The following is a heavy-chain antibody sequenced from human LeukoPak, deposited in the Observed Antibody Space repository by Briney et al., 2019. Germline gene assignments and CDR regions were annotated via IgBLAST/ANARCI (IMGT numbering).Heavy chain of an antibody. D-gene: IGHD5-24*01. Sequence: SQTLSLTCAISGDSVSSNSVAWSWIRQSPSRGLEWLGRTYYRSKWYNDYALSVKSRITINPDTSENQFSLQPNSVTPEDTAVYYCARWLHDVSGFDIWAQGTMVTVSS. J-gene: IGHJ3*02. V-gene: IGHV6-1*01. CDR3: ARWLHDVSGFDI. CDR2: TYYRSKWYN. CDR1: GDSVSSNSVA.